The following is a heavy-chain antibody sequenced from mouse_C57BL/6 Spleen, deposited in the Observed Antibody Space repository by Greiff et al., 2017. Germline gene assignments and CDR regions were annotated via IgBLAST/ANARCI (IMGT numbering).Heavy chain of an antibody. J-gene: IGHJ3*01. V-gene: IGHV1-72*01. CDR3: AREGLNVYGSSYGFAY. CDR2: IDPNSGGT. D-gene: IGHD1-1*01. CDR1: GYTFTSYW. Sequence: QVQLQQPGAELVKPGASVKMSCKASGYTFTSYWITWVKQRPGQGLEWIGRIDPNSGGTKYNEKFKSKATLTVDKPSSTAYMQLSSLTSEDSAVYSCAREGLNVYGSSYGFAYWGQGTLVTVSA.